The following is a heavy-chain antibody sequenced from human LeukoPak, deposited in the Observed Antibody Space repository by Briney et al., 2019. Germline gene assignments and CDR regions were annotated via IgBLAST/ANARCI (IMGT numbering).Heavy chain of an antibody. CDR2: IYHSGST. CDR1: GFTLSTYTM. D-gene: IGHD3-10*01. V-gene: IGHV4-4*02. CDR3: ASCITMVRGVRLDAFDI. Sequence: GSLRLSCAASGFTLSTYTMNWVRQPPGKGLEWIGEIYHSGSTNYNPSLKSRVTISVDKSKNQFSLKLSSVTAADTAVYYCASCITMVRGVRLDAFDIWGQGTMVTVSS. J-gene: IGHJ3*02.